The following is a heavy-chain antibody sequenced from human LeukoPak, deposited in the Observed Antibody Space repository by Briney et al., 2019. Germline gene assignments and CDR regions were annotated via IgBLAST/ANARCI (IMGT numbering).Heavy chain of an antibody. D-gene: IGHD3-22*01. J-gene: IGHJ3*02. CDR3: ARQRGGVVVIDDAFDI. CDR1: GGSISSGDYY. CDR2: IYYSGST. V-gene: IGHV4-30-4*01. Sequence: PSETLSLTCTVSGGSISSGDYYWSWIRQPPGKGLEWIGYIYYSGSTYYNPSLKSRVTISVDTSKNQFSLKLSSVTAADTAVYYCARQRGGVVVIDDAFDIWGQGTMVTVSS.